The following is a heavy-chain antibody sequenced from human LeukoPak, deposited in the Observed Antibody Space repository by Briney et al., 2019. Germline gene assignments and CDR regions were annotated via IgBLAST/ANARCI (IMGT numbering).Heavy chain of an antibody. CDR2: ISGSGGST. Sequence: GGSLRLSCAASGFTFSSYAMSWVRQAPGKGLEWVSAISGSGGSTYYADSVKGRFTISRDNSKNTLYLQMHSLSAEDTAVYYCAKDLSVVVTAITDYWGQGTLVTVSS. J-gene: IGHJ4*02. V-gene: IGHV3-23*01. CDR3: AKDLSVVVTAITDY. CDR1: GFTFSSYA. D-gene: IGHD2-21*02.